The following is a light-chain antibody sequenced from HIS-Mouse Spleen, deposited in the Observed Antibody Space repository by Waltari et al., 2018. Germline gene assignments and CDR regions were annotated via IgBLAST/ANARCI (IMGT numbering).Light chain of an antibody. Sequence: SYELTQPPSVSVSPGQTARITCSGAALPKKYAYWYQQKSGHAPVLVIYEDSKRPSGIPARFSGSSSGTSATLTISGAQVEDEADYYCYSTDSSGNHRVFGGGTKLTVL. CDR2: EDS. CDR3: YSTDSSGNHRV. J-gene: IGLJ2*01. V-gene: IGLV3-10*01. CDR1: ALPKKY.